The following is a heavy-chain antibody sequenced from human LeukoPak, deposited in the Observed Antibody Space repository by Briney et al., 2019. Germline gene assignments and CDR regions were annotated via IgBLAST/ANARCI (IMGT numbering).Heavy chain of an antibody. Sequence: ASVKVSCKASGYTFTGYYMHWVRQAPGQGLEWMGWINPNSGGTNYAQKFQGRVTMTRNTSISTAYMELSSLRSEDTAVYYCARGNYYDSSGYYSGLVDYYYSYMDVWGKGTTVTISS. CDR1: GYTFTGYY. D-gene: IGHD3-22*01. CDR3: ARGNYYDSSGYYSGLVDYYYSYMDV. CDR2: INPNSGGT. J-gene: IGHJ6*03. V-gene: IGHV1-2*02.